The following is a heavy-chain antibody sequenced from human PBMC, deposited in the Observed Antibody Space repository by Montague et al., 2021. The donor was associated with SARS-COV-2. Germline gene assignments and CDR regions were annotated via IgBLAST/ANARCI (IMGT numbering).Heavy chain of an antibody. Sequence: SETLYLTYTVSGGSISGYYWTWIRQPPGKGLEWIGYIFYNGDTNYNPSPKSRVSISVDTSKNQFSLKLIAVTAADTAVYFCATHRQHHNHWGQGAMVAVSS. J-gene: IGHJ5*02. D-gene: IGHD6-13*01. CDR1: GGSISGYY. V-gene: IGHV4-59*08. CDR2: IFYNGDT. CDR3: ATHRQHHNH.